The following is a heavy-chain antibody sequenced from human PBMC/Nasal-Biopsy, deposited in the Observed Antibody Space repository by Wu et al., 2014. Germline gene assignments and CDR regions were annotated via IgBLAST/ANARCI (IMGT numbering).Heavy chain of an antibody. D-gene: IGHD6-13*01. J-gene: IGHJ4*02. V-gene: IGHV3-23*01. CDR1: GFTFSSFA. CDR2: ISGTGGTT. Sequence: LRLSCAASGFTFSSFAMSWVRQAPGKGLEWVSGISGTGGTTYYAESVKGRFTISRDNSKNTVYLQMSSLRAEDTAVYFCAKGKWTAVGIDPYDYWGQGTLVTVSA. CDR3: AKGKWTAVGIDPYDY.